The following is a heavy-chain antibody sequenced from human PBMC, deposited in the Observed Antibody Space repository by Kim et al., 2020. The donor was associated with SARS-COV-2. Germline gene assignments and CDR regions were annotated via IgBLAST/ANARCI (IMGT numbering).Heavy chain of an antibody. CDR1: GFTFSSYG. J-gene: IGHJ4*02. CDR2: IWYDGSNK. V-gene: IGHV3-33*01. Sequence: GGSLRLSCAASGFTFSSYGMHWVRQAPGKGLEWVAVIWYDGSNKYYADSVKGRFTISRDNSKNTLYLQMNSLRAEDTAVYYCAREYPKFYGVFDYWGQGTLVTVSS. CDR3: AREYPKFYGVFDY. D-gene: IGHD2-2*01.